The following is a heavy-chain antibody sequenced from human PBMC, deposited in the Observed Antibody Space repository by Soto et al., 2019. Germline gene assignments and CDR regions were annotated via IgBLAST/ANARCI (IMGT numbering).Heavy chain of an antibody. CDR3: ARVDLRGYFAILTDY. CDR1: GDSLSSGGHY. J-gene: IGHJ4*02. Sequence: PSETLSLTCTVSGDSLSSGGHYWSWIRQHPGKGLEWIGHIYDSVNTYYSPSLRSRVTISADMSKNQFSLNLRSVTAADTAVYYCARVDLRGYFAILTDYWGQGTLVTVSS. CDR2: IYDSVNT. D-gene: IGHD3-9*01. V-gene: IGHV4-31*03.